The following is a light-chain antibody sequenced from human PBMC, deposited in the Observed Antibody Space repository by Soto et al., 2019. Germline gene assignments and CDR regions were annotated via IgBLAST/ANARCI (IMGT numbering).Light chain of an antibody. CDR3: QQRSEWPWT. CDR2: DVS. J-gene: IGKJ1*01. CDR1: ESVTDY. V-gene: IGKV3-11*01. Sequence: IVWIQSPANRSLSRRKRGTLSCRASESVTDYLAWYQQKPGQAPRLLVYDVSNRAAGIPTRFSGGGSGTDFTLTISYVEPEDFAVYYCQQRSEWPWTLGQGTKEDIK.